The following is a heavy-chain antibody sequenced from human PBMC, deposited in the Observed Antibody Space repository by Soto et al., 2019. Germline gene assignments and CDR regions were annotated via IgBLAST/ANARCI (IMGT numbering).Heavy chain of an antibody. Sequence: QVHLVQSGVEVKKPGASVKVSCTAHGYNLREYGVSWLRQVPGQGFEWMGWISGDNVNRRSSQRFQDRLTMTTYTYTNTASMELRSLRSDDTAVYFCGREGQQLAQEQYFQFNGVDVWGQGTSVTVSS. CDR2: ISGDNVNR. CDR1: GYNLREYG. D-gene: IGHD6-13*01. J-gene: IGHJ6*02. V-gene: IGHV1-18*01. CDR3: GREGQQLAQEQYFQFNGVDV.